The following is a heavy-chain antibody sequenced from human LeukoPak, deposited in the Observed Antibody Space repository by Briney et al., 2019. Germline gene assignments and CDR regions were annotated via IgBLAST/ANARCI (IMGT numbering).Heavy chain of an antibody. CDR2: INGSGGST. J-gene: IGHJ4*02. D-gene: IGHD3-22*01. CDR3: AKDRSPMIVVVISDY. CDR1: GFTFSSYA. Sequence: PGGSLRLSCAASGFTFSSYAMSWVRQAPGKGLEWVSAINGSGGSTYYADSVKGRFTISRDNSKNTLYLQMNSLRAEDTAVYYCAKDRSPMIVVVISDYWGQGTLVTVSS. V-gene: IGHV3-23*01.